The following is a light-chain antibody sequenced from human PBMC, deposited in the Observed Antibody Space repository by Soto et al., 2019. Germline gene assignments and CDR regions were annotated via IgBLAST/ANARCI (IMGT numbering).Light chain of an antibody. CDR1: SSDVGGYNL. CDR3: CSYAGSSTYV. V-gene: IGLV2-23*01. J-gene: IGLJ1*01. CDR2: EGS. Sequence: LTQPASVSGSPGQSITISCTGTSSDVGGYNLVSWYQQHPGKAPKVMIYEGSKRPSGVSNRFSGSKSGNTASLTISGLQAEDEADYYCCSYAGSSTYVFGTGTKVTVL.